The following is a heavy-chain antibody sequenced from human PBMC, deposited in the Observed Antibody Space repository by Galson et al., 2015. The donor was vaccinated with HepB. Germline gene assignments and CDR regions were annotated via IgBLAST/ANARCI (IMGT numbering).Heavy chain of an antibody. CDR2: ISSSSSYI. J-gene: IGHJ2*01. D-gene: IGHD6-19*01. CDR1: GFTFSSYS. CDR3: ARALYSSGWRRNWYFDL. Sequence: SLRLSCAASGFTFSSYSMNWVRQAPGKGLEWVSSISSSSSYIYYADSVKGRFTISRDNAKNSLYLQMNSLRAEDTAVYYCARALYSSGWRRNWYFDLWGRGTLVTVSS. V-gene: IGHV3-21*01.